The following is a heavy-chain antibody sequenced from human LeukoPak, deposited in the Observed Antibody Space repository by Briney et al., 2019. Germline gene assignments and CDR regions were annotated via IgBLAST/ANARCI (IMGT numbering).Heavy chain of an antibody. CDR3: AATIRYEYGMDV. CDR2: IKQDGSEK. CDR1: GFTFSTSW. D-gene: IGHD1-1*01. V-gene: IGHV3-7*05. Sequence: GGSLRLSCAASGFTFSTSWMSWVRQAPGKGLEWVANIKQDGSEKYYGDSVKRRSTISRDNAKNSLYLQMNSLRAEDTAVYYCAATIRYEYGMDVWGQGTTVTVSS. J-gene: IGHJ6*02.